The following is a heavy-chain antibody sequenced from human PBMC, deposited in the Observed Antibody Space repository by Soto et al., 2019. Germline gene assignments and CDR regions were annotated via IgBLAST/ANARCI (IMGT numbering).Heavy chain of an antibody. V-gene: IGHV1-46*01. CDR3: ARAGAYSGDDYDQNYYMDV. J-gene: IGHJ6*03. Sequence: QVQLVQSGDEVKKPGASVKVSCKASGYTFTSYDIYWVRQAPGQGIECMGLINPSGGSTNHAQKFQCRVTMTRDTSTSTVYMERSSLRYEDTAVYYCARAGAYSGDDYDQNYYMDVWGKGTTVTVSS. CDR2: INPSGGST. D-gene: IGHD5-12*01. CDR1: GYTFTSYD.